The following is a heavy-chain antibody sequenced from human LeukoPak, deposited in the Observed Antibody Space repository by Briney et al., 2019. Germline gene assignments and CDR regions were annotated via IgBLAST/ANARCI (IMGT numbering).Heavy chain of an antibody. CDR3: ARFGRPNCSAGSCLFDY. V-gene: IGHV4-31*03. CDR2: IYYSGST. CDR1: AGSISSGGYS. D-gene: IGHD2-15*01. J-gene: IGHJ4*02. Sequence: TTSETLSLTCTVSAGSISSGGYSWSWIRQHPGKGLEWIGYIYYSGSTYYNPSLRSRVTISLDTSKNQFSLRLNSVTAADTAVYYCARFGRPNCSAGSCLFDYWGQGTLVTVSS.